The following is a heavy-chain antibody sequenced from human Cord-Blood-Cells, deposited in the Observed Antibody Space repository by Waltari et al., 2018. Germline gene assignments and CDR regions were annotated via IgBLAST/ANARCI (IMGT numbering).Heavy chain of an antibody. J-gene: IGHJ4*02. D-gene: IGHD1-26*01. Sequence: QVQLQQWGAGLLKPSDTLSLTCAVYGGSFSGYYWSWIRQPPGKGLEWIGEINHSGSTNYNPSLKSRVTVSVDTSKNQFSLKLSSVTAADTAVYYCARLGIVGATTYYFDYWGQGTLVTVSS. CDR2: INHSGST. V-gene: IGHV4-34*01. CDR3: ARLGIVGATTYYFDY. CDR1: GGSFSGYY.